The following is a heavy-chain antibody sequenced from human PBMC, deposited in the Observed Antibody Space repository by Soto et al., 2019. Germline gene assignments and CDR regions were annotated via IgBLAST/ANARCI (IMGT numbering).Heavy chain of an antibody. CDR3: ARGGPRFLEWLYDY. CDR2: FNPTSGAT. Sequence: ASVKVSCKASGYMFTDYYMHWVRQAPGQGLESMGWFNPTSGATHYTQKFQGRVTMTRDTSISTAYMELRSLRSGDTAVYYCARGGPRFLEWLYDYWGQGTLVTVSS. J-gene: IGHJ4*02. V-gene: IGHV1-2*02. D-gene: IGHD3-3*01. CDR1: GYMFTDYY.